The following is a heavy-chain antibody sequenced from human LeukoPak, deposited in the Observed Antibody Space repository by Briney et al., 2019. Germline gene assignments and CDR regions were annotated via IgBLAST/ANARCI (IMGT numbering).Heavy chain of an antibody. Sequence: GGSLRLSCVATGFTFSNKAMSWVRQAPGMGLEWVTSTTQSGESSGYADSVKGRFTISRDNSKNTLFLQMDSLRVEDTAIYYCARESGGDWGYFDDWGQGTLVTVSS. V-gene: IGHV3-23*01. CDR3: ARESGGDWGYFDD. CDR2: TTQSGESS. CDR1: GFTFSNKA. D-gene: IGHD2-21*02. J-gene: IGHJ4*02.